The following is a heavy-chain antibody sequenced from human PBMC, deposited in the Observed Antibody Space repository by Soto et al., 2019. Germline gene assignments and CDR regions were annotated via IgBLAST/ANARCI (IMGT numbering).Heavy chain of an antibody. Sequence: QVQLVESGGGVVQPGRSLRLSCAASGFTFSSYAMHSVRQAPGKGLEWVAVISYDGSNKYYADSVKGRFTISRDNSKNTLYLQMNSLRAEDTAVYYCARAGGDVTRDAFDIWGQGTMVTVSS. CDR3: ARAGGDVTRDAFDI. J-gene: IGHJ3*02. CDR2: ISYDGSNK. CDR1: GFTFSSYA. V-gene: IGHV3-30-3*01. D-gene: IGHD2-21*02.